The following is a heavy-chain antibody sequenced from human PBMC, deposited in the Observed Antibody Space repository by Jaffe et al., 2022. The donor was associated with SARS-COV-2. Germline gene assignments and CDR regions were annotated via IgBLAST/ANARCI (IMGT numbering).Heavy chain of an antibody. D-gene: IGHD3-10*01. V-gene: IGHV1-2*04. CDR2: INPNSGGT. CDR1: GYTFTGYY. CDR3: ARSVPQFDGGDYGMDV. J-gene: IGHJ6*02. Sequence: QVQLVQSGAEVKKPGASVKVSCKASGYTFTGYYMHWVRQAPGQGLEWMGWINPNSGGTNYAQKFQGWVTMTRDTSISTAYMELSRLRSDDTAVYYCARSVPQFDGGDYGMDVWGQGTTVTVSS.